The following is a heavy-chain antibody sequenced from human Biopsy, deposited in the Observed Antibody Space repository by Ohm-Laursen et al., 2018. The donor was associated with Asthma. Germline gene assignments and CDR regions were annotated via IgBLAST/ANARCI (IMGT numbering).Heavy chain of an antibody. J-gene: IGHJ5*02. Sequence: TLSLTCTVSGGSINIGDYYWSWIRQHPVKGLEWIGYIYYSGSTYYNLSLKSRVSISLDTSKNRFSLSLTSVTAADTAVYYCARTTYGDDGFDPWGQGTLVTVSS. CDR2: IYYSGST. CDR1: GGSINIGDYY. CDR3: ARTTYGDDGFDP. V-gene: IGHV4-31*03. D-gene: IGHD4-17*01.